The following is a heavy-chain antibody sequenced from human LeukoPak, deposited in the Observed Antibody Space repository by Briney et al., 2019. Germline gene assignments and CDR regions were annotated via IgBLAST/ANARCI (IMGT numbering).Heavy chain of an antibody. CDR3: ARPPSRGYSSSFEY. Sequence: IYPDEANIRYTPSFQGQVTISADKTNSTAYLQWSSLKASDTAMYYCARPPSRGYSSSFEYWGQGTLVTVSS. J-gene: IGHJ4*02. D-gene: IGHD2-2*03. V-gene: IGHV5-51*01. CDR2: IYPDEANI.